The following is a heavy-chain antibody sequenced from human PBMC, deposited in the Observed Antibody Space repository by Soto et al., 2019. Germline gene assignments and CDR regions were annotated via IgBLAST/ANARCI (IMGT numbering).Heavy chain of an antibody. Sequence: ASVKVSCKASGYTFASYGISWVRQAPGQGLEWMGWISAYNGNTNYAQKLQGRVTMTTDTSTSTAYMELRSLRSDDTAVYYCARDHGYSSSWSPFDYWGQGTLVTVSS. V-gene: IGHV1-18*01. CDR1: GYTFASYG. CDR2: ISAYNGNT. D-gene: IGHD6-13*01. J-gene: IGHJ4*02. CDR3: ARDHGYSSSWSPFDY.